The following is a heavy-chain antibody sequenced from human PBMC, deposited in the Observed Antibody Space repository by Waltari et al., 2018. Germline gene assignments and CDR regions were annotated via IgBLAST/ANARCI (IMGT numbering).Heavy chain of an antibody. Sequence: EVQLLASGGGLVQPGGSLRLSCAASGFTFRSYAMRWVRQAPGKGLEGVSVISGSDGSTYYAYSVKGRFTISRDNSKNTLYLQMNSLRAEDTSIYYCAKDHRSSAWYVDYWGQGTLVTVSS. V-gene: IGHV3-23*01. J-gene: IGHJ4*02. CDR2: ISGSDGST. CDR1: GFTFRSYA. CDR3: AKDHRSSAWYVDY. D-gene: IGHD6-19*01.